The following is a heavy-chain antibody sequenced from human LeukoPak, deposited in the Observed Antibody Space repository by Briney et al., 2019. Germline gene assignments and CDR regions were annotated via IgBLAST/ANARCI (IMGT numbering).Heavy chain of an antibody. CDR1: GGSISSGGYY. J-gene: IGHJ4*02. Sequence: SETLSLTCTVSGGSISSGGYYRSWIRQHPGKGLEWIGYIYYSGSTYYNPSLKSRVTISVDTSKNQFSLKLSSVTAADTAVYYCSRNKGYSYGYPCDYWGQGTLVTVSS. V-gene: IGHV4-31*03. D-gene: IGHD5-18*01. CDR2: IYYSGST. CDR3: SRNKGYSYGYPCDY.